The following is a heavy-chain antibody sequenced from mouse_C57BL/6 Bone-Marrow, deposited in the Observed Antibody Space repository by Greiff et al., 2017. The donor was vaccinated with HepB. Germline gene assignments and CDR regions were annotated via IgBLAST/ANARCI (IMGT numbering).Heavy chain of an antibody. Sequence: QVQLQQSGPELVKPGASVKISCKASGYSFTSYYIHWVKQRPGQGLEWIGWIYPGSGNTKYNEKFKGKATLTADTSSSTAYMQLSSLTSEDSAVYYCAKGGLTGSLYYYAMDYWGQGTSVTVSS. CDR3: AKGGLTGSLYYYAMDY. V-gene: IGHV1-66*01. D-gene: IGHD4-1*01. CDR1: GYSFTSYY. CDR2: IYPGSGNT. J-gene: IGHJ4*01.